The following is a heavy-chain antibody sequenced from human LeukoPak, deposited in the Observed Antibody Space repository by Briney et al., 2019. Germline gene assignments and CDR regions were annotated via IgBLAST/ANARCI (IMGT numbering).Heavy chain of an antibody. D-gene: IGHD3-10*01. J-gene: IGHJ6*03. CDR3: ASGGWFGELDMDV. Sequence: GASVKVSCKASGYTFTSYVMNWVRQAPGQGLEWMGWINTNTGNPTYAQGFTGRFVFSLDTSVSTAYLQISSLKAEDTAVYYCASGGWFGELDMDVWGKGTTVTVSS. CDR2: INTNTGNP. CDR1: GYTFTSYV. V-gene: IGHV7-4-1*02.